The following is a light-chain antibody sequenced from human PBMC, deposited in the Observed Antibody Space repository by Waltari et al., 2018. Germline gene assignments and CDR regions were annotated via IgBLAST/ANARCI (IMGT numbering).Light chain of an antibody. J-gene: IGLJ3*02. CDR2: YVT. V-gene: IGLV2-23*02. CDR1: SSNIGDYNL. Sequence: QSALTQPASVSGSPGQSITIPCTGTSSNIGDYNLVSWFQHHPAKVPQLVMYYVTKRPPGISDRFSGSKYGNTASLTISTLQADDEADYYCCSYSTSGSWMFGGGTKVTVL. CDR3: CSYSTSGSWM.